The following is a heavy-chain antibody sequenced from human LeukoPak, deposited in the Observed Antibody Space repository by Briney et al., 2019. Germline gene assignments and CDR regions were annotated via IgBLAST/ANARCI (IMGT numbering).Heavy chain of an antibody. CDR3: ARDPGLTVSCMGGDCCSYYYYYMDV. Sequence: ASVKVSCKASGGTFSSYAISWVRQAPGQGLEWMGGIIPIFGTANYAQKFQGRVTITADESTSTAYMELSSLRSEDTAVYYCARDPGLTVSCMGGDCCSYYYYYMDVRGKGTTVTVSS. J-gene: IGHJ6*03. CDR2: IIPIFGTA. D-gene: IGHD2-21*01. CDR1: GGTFSSYA. V-gene: IGHV1-69*13.